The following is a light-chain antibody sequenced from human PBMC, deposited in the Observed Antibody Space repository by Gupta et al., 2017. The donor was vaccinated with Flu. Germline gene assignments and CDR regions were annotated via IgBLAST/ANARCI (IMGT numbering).Light chain of an antibody. CDR3: QHYSDWPLT. J-gene: IGKJ4*01. Sequence: EIVMTQSPATLSVSPGEIATLSCRASQNVRNNFLAWYQQKPGQAPRLLMHGVSTRATGIPARFSGSGSGTEFTLTISSLQSEDFAVYYCQHYSDWPLTFGGGTKVVIK. CDR2: GVS. V-gene: IGKV3-15*01. CDR1: QNVRNN.